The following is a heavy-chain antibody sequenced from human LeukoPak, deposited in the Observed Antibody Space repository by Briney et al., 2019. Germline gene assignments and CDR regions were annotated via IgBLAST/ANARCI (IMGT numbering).Heavy chain of an antibody. V-gene: IGHV4-34*01. Sequence: SETLSLTCAVYGGSFSGYYWSWIRQPPGKGLEWIGEINHSGSTNYNPSLKSRVTISVDTSKNQFSLKLSSVTAADTAVSYCARAPSLYYNNGMDVWGQGTTVTVSS. CDR3: ARAPSLYYNNGMDV. CDR2: INHSGST. D-gene: IGHD4-11*01. J-gene: IGHJ6*02. CDR1: GGSFSGYY.